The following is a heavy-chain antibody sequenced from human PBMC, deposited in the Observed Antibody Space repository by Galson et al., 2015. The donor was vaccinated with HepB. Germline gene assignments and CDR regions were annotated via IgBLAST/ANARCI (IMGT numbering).Heavy chain of an antibody. CDR2: ISGSGGST. CDR1: GFTFSSYA. V-gene: IGHV3-23*01. Sequence: SLRLSCAASGFTFSSYAMSWVRQAPGKGLEWVSAISGSGGSTYYAGSVKGRFTISRDNSKNTLYLQMNSLRAEDTAVYYCAKESSYYYYYMDVWGKGTTVTVSS. J-gene: IGHJ6*03. CDR3: AKESSYYYYYMDV.